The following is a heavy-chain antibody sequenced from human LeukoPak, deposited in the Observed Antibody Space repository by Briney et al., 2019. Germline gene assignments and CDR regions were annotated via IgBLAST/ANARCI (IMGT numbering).Heavy chain of an antibody. D-gene: IGHD3-10*01. V-gene: IGHV3-30*02. CDR2: IRFDGSNK. Sequence: GGSLRLSCGASGFTFSSFGMHWVRQAPGKGLEWVAFIRFDGSNKYYADSVKGRFTISRDNSKNTLFLQVNSLRAEDTAVYYCATGEITMVRGVIITSDYWGQGTLVTVSS. J-gene: IGHJ4*02. CDR3: ATGEITMVRGVIITSDY. CDR1: GFTFSSFG.